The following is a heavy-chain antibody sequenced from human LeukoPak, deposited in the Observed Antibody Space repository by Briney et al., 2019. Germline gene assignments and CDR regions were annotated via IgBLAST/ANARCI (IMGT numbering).Heavy chain of an antibody. D-gene: IGHD1-26*01. CDR2: ISGSGGST. V-gene: IGHV3-23*01. CDR3: AKGGSGSYSWFDY. J-gene: IGHJ4*02. Sequence: GGSLRLSCAASGFTFSSYAMSWVRQAPGKGLEWVSTISGSGGSTYYADSVKGRFTISRDNSKNTLYLQMNSLRAEDTAVYYCAKGGSGSYSWFDYWGQGTLVTVSS. CDR1: GFTFSSYA.